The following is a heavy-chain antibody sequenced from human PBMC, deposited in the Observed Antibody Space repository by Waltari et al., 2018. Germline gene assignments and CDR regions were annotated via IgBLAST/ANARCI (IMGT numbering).Heavy chain of an antibody. CDR1: GFTFSRYW. V-gene: IGHV3-74*01. Sequence: EEQLVESGGGLVQPGESLRLSCAASGFTFSRYWMDWVRQAPGEGLVGVSRINSDGGRPSYSESVKGRVTISRDNAKNTLYVQMNRRRAEDTAVYYCARVATKTYSSPVPGRPYYYGMDVWGQGTTVTVSS. J-gene: IGHJ6*02. CDR2: INSDGGRP. D-gene: IGHD6-13*01. CDR3: ARVATKTYSSPVPGRPYYYGMDV.